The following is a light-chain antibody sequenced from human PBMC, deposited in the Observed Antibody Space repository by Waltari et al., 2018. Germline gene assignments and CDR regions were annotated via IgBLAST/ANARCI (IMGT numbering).Light chain of an antibody. J-gene: IGKJ1*01. Sequence: EIGLTQSPGTLSLSPGERATLSCSASQSVSRSYLAWYQQKPGQAPRVLIHGASNRATGIPDRFSGSGSGTDFTVTISRLEPEDFAVYYCQQYGSSPWTFGQGTKVEIK. CDR3: QQYGSSPWT. V-gene: IGKV3-20*01. CDR2: GAS. CDR1: QSVSRSY.